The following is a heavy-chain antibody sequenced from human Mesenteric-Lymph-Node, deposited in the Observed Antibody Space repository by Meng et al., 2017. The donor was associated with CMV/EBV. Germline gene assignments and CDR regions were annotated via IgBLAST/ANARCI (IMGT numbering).Heavy chain of an antibody. D-gene: IGHD2-15*01. CDR2: ISSSSSYI. J-gene: IGHJ4*02. Sequence: GESLKISCAASGFTFSSYSMNWVRQAPGKGLEWVSSISSSSSYIYYADSVKGRFTVSRDNAKSSLYLQMNSLRAEDTAVYYCARDRSQKYCSGASCYYFWGRGTLVTVSS. V-gene: IGHV3-21*01. CDR3: ARDRSQKYCSGASCYYF. CDR1: GFTFSSYS.